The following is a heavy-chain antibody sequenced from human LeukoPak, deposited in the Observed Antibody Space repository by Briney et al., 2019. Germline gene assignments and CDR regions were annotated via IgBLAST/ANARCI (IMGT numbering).Heavy chain of an antibody. CDR3: ARDAEMAIDY. CDR1: GFTFSSYW. Sequence: PGGSLRLSCAASGFTFSSYWMDWVRQAPGKGLVWVSRIASDGSSTSYADSVKGRFTISRDNAKNTLYLQMNSLRAEDTAVYYCARDAEMAIDYWGQGTLVTVSS. CDR2: IASDGSST. V-gene: IGHV3-74*01. J-gene: IGHJ4*02. D-gene: IGHD5-24*01.